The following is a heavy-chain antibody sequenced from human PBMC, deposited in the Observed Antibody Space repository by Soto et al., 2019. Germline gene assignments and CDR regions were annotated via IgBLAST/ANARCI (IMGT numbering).Heavy chain of an antibody. V-gene: IGHV3-48*03. D-gene: IGHD3-10*01. CDR3: ASERGYFDF. Sequence: PGGSLRLSCAASGFTFSSYGVNWVRQAPGKGLAWVSYISSGGSTIYYAGSVKGRFTISRDNAKNSLYLQMNSLRAEDTAVYYCASERGYFDFWAQGTLVTAPQ. J-gene: IGHJ4*02. CDR2: ISSGGSTI. CDR1: GFTFSSYG.